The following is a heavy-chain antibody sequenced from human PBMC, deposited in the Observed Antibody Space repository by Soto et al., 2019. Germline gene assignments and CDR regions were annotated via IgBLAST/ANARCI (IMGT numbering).Heavy chain of an antibody. CDR3: ARNEKGIAVAGTTNYYYYYYYMEV. V-gene: IGHV4-59*08. CDR2: IYYSGST. J-gene: IGHJ6*03. D-gene: IGHD6-19*01. CDR1: GGSISSYY. Sequence: SETLSLTCTVSGGSISSYYWSWIRQPPGKGLEWIGYIYYSGSTNYNPSLKSRVTISVDTSKNQFSLKLSSVTAADTAVYYCARNEKGIAVAGTTNYYYYYYYMEVWGKGTTVTVSS.